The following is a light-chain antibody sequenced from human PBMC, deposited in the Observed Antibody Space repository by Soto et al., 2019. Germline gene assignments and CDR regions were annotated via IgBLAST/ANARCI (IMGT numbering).Light chain of an antibody. V-gene: IGKV3-20*01. J-gene: IGKJ1*01. CDR2: GAS. CDR3: QQYGSSPWT. Sequence: EIVLTQSPGTLSLSPGERATLSCRASQSVSSSYLAWYQQKPGQAPRLLIYGASRRATGIPDRFSGSGSGTDFTLTISRLEPEYFAVYYCQQYGSSPWTFGQGTKVESK. CDR1: QSVSSSY.